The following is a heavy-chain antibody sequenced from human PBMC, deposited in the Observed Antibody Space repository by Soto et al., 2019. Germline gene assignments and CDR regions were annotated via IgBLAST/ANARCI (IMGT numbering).Heavy chain of an antibody. CDR2: IIPIHDTI. J-gene: IGHJ4*02. Sequence: QVQLVQSGAEVKKPGSSVKVSCKASGGTFSNYAINWVRQAPGQGLEWMGGIIPIHDTIDYARKFRGRVTISADESTGTAYMEPSSLRSEDTAIYYCAIDRRDGYNPFDYWGQGTLVTVSS. D-gene: IGHD5-12*01. CDR1: GGTFSNYA. V-gene: IGHV1-69*01. CDR3: AIDRRDGYNPFDY.